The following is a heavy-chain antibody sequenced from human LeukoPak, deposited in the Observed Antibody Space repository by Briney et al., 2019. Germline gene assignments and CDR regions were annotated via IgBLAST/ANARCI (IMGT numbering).Heavy chain of an antibody. CDR1: GFTVSSNY. CDR2: IYSGGST. D-gene: IGHD5-18*01. CDR3: ARDPWDTAMVTSDY. J-gene: IGHJ4*02. V-gene: IGHV3-66*01. Sequence: PGGSLRLSCAASGFTVSSNYMSWVRQAPGKGLEWVSVIYSGGSTYYADSVKGRFTISRDNSKNTLYLQMNSLRAEDTAVYYCARDPWDTAMVTSDYWGQGTLVTVSS.